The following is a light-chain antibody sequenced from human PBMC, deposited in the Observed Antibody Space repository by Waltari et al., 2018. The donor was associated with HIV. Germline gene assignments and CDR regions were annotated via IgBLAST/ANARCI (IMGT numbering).Light chain of an antibody. J-gene: IGLJ2*01. Sequence: QSVLTQPPSVSGAPGQTVTVSCTGSTSNLGATFDVHWYQHLPGTAPKLLIYGNNTRPSGVPARFSGSRSGSSASLAITGLQAEDEADYYCQSYDNVLTAVIFGGGTKVTVL. CDR1: TSNLGATFD. CDR2: GNN. CDR3: QSYDNVLTAVI. V-gene: IGLV1-40*01.